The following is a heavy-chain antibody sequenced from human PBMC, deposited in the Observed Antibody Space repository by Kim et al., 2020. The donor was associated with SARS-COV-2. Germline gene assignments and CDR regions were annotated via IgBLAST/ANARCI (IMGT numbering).Heavy chain of an antibody. Sequence: GGSLRLSCAASGFTFSICWMYWVRQAPGKGLVWVALIKGDGSGSYADSEKGRFTISRDNAKNTLSLQMDSLRAEDTAVYYCARGGSGGTPDFWGQGTLVT. J-gene: IGHJ4*02. V-gene: IGHV3-74*01. CDR3: ARGGSGGTPDF. CDR2: IKGDGSG. D-gene: IGHD2-15*01. CDR1: GFTFSICW.